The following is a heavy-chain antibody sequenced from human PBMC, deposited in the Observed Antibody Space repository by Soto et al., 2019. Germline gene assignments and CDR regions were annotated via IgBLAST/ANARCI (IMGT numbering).Heavy chain of an antibody. CDR2: IVVGSGNT. Sequence: SVKVSCKASGFTFTSSAIQWVRQARGQRLEWIGWIVVGSGNTNYAQKFQERVTITRDMSTSTAYMELSSLRSEDTAVYYCAAPLNYDFWSGSHDAFDIWGQGTMVTVS. CDR3: AAPLNYDFWSGSHDAFDI. CDR1: GFTFTSSA. J-gene: IGHJ3*02. D-gene: IGHD3-3*01. V-gene: IGHV1-58*02.